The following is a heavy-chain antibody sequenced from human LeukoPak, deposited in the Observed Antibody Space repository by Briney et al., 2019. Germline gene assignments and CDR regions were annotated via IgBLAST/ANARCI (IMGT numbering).Heavy chain of an antibody. D-gene: IGHD2-2*02. V-gene: IGHV5-51*01. J-gene: IGHJ4*02. Sequence: GESLRISCKGSGYSFTSYWIGCVREMPGKSLEWMGIIYPGDSDTRYSPSFQGQVTISADKSISTAYLQWRSLKASDTAMYYCARQEDIVVVPAAITNFDYWGQGTLVIVSS. CDR3: ARQEDIVVVPAAITNFDY. CDR2: IYPGDSDT. CDR1: GYSFTSYW.